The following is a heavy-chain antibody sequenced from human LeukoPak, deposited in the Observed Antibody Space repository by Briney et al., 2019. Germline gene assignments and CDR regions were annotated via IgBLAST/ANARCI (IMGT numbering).Heavy chain of an antibody. CDR1: GFTFSAFG. D-gene: IGHD2-15*01. V-gene: IGHV3-30*02. Sequence: QAGGSLRLSCAASGFTFSAFGMHWVRQAPGKGPEWVAFIRFDASDKFYADSVKGRFTISRDDSKNTLHLQMNSLSSEDTAVYYCAKDLDCSGGTCHKTVDYGGRGTLVTVSS. CDR3: AKDLDCSGGTCHKTVDY. CDR2: IRFDASDK. J-gene: IGHJ4*02.